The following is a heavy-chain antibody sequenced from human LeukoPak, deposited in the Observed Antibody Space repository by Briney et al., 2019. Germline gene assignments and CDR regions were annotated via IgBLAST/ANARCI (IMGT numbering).Heavy chain of an antibody. CDR1: GFTFRGYG. V-gene: IGHV3-23*01. D-gene: IGHD4-11*01. CDR3: AKDAAANVDYPYYFDY. CDR2: IRGSGVTT. J-gene: IGHJ4*02. Sequence: PGGSLRHSCAASGFTFRGYGMSWVRQAPGKGLEWVSAIRGSGVTTYYADSVKGRFTISRDNSRTTLYLLMNSLRAEDTAVYYCAKDAAANVDYPYYFDYWGQGALVTVSS.